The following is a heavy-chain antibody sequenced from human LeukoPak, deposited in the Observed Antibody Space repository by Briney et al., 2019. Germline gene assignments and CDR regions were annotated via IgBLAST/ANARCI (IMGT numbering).Heavy chain of an antibody. CDR2: IRGSGTTK. D-gene: IGHD2-21*02. Sequence: KTGGSLRLSCAASGFVFSDYYMGWVRQAPGKGLEWVSYIRGSGTTKNYADSVKGRFTISRDNAKNSLYLQMNSLRAEDTALYYCAASPRDCSGGDCYTGYFHYWGQGTLVTVSS. CDR1: GFVFSDYY. V-gene: IGHV3-11*01. CDR3: AASPRDCSGGDCYTGYFHY. J-gene: IGHJ4*02.